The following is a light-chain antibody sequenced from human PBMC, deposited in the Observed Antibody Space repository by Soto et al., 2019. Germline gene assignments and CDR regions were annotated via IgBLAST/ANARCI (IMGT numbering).Light chain of an antibody. Sequence: SYELTQPPSVSVSPGQTASITCSGDKLGDKYACWYQQKPGQSPVLVIYQDSKRPSGIPERFSGSNSGNTATLTISGTQAMDEADYYCQAWDSSTARDVVFGGGTKLTLL. CDR3: QAWDSSTARDVV. CDR1: KLGDKY. J-gene: IGLJ2*01. CDR2: QDS. V-gene: IGLV3-1*01.